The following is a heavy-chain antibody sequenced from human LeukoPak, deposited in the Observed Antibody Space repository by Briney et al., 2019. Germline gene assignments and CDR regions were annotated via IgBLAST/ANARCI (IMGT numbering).Heavy chain of an antibody. Sequence: GGSLRLSCAASGFTFSSYGMSWVRQAPGKGLEWVSAISGSGGSTYYADSVKGRFTISRDNSKNTLYLQMNSLRAEDTAVYYCAKGEEDILTGYYPLDWGQGTLVTVSS. V-gene: IGHV3-23*01. J-gene: IGHJ4*02. CDR3: AKGEEDILTGYYPLD. D-gene: IGHD3-9*01. CDR2: ISGSGGST. CDR1: GFTFSSYG.